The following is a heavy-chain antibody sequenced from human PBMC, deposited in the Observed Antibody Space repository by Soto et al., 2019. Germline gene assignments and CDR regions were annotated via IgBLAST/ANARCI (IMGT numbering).Heavy chain of an antibody. V-gene: IGHV4-30-2*01. Sequence: LQLPESGSGLVKPSQTLSLTFAVSGGSISSGGYSWSWIRQPPGKGLEWIGYIYHSGSTYYNPSLKSRVTISVDRSKNQFSLKLSSVTAADTAVYYCARVPGPWGQGTLVTVSS. J-gene: IGHJ5*02. CDR2: IYHSGST. CDR3: ARVPGP. D-gene: IGHD7-27*01. CDR1: GGSISSGGYS.